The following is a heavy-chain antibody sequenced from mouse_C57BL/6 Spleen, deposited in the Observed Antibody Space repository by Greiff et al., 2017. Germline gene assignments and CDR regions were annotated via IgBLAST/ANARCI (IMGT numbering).Heavy chain of an antibody. V-gene: IGHV1-82*01. CDR1: GYAFSSSW. CDR2: IYPGDGDT. CDR3: ARRRERYDGYY. Sequence: QVQLQQSGPELVKPGASVKISCKASGYAFSSSWMNWVKQRPGKGLEWIGRIYPGDGDTNYNGKFKGKATLTADKSSSTAYMQLSSLTSEDSAVYFWARRRERYDGYYWGQGTTLTVSS. J-gene: IGHJ2*01. D-gene: IGHD2-3*01.